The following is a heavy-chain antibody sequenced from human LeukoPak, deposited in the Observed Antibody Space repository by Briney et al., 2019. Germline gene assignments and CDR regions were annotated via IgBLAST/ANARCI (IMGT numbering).Heavy chain of an antibody. Sequence: GGSLRLSCAASGFTFSSYSMNWVRQAPGKGLEGVSYISSRSSTIYYADSVKGRFTISRDNAKNSLYLQMNSLRAEDTAVYYCARALGYCSSASCYYFDNWGQGTLVTVSS. CDR1: GFTFSSYS. CDR3: ARALGYCSSASCYYFDN. V-gene: IGHV3-48*01. J-gene: IGHJ4*02. CDR2: ISSRSSTI. D-gene: IGHD2-2*01.